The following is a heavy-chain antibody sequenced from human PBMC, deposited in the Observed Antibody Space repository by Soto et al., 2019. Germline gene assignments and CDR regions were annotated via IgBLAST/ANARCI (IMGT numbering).Heavy chain of an antibody. CDR1: GASISGSYYY. V-gene: IGHV4-39*01. CDR2: VFYTGFT. Sequence: SETRSLTCAVSGASISGSYYYWAWLRQSPGKVPEWIGSVFYTGFTSYNPSLESRVSVSVDTSKSQFSLKLSAVTAADTAVYYCATSQKGYNWNYFDHWGQGALVTVSS. D-gene: IGHD1-20*01. J-gene: IGHJ4*02. CDR3: ATSQKGYNWNYFDH.